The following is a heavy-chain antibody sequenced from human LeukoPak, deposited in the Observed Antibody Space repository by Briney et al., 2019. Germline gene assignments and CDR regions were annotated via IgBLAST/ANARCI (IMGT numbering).Heavy chain of an antibody. CDR1: GYTFTSYD. CDR3: ARAVDTQIDY. CDR2: MNPNSGNT. D-gene: IGHD5-24*01. Sequence: GASVKVSFKASGYTFTSYDINWVRQATGPGLEWMGWMNPNSGNTGYAQKFQDRVTMTRNTSISTAYMELSSLRSEDTAVYYCARAVDTQIDYWGQGTLVTVSS. V-gene: IGHV1-8*01. J-gene: IGHJ4*02.